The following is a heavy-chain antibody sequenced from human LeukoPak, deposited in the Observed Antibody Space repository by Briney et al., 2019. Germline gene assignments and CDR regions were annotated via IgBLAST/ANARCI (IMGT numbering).Heavy chain of an antibody. D-gene: IGHD2-2*01. CDR3: ARLDRADCGSTSCSRGSGAFDI. V-gene: IGHV5-51*01. Sequence: GESLKISCKASGYSFTTYWFGWVRQMPGKGLEWMGNIYPGDSDTRYSPSFQGQVTTSVDMSISTAYLQWSSLKASDTAMYYCARLDRADCGSTSCSRGSGAFDIWGQGTMVTVSS. CDR1: GYSFTTYW. CDR2: IYPGDSDT. J-gene: IGHJ3*02.